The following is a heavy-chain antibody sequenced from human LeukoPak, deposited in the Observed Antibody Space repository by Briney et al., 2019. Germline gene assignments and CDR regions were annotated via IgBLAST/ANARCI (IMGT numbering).Heavy chain of an antibody. CDR3: ARGPSYYYDSSGYSGLDY. Sequence: SETLSLTCTVSGGSISSGGYYWSWIRQHPGKGLEWIGYIYYSGSTYYNPSLMSRVTISVDTSKNQFSLKLSSVTAADTAVYYCARGPSYYYDSSGYSGLDYWGQGTLVTVSS. V-gene: IGHV4-31*03. D-gene: IGHD3-22*01. CDR2: IYYSGST. J-gene: IGHJ4*02. CDR1: GGSISSGGYY.